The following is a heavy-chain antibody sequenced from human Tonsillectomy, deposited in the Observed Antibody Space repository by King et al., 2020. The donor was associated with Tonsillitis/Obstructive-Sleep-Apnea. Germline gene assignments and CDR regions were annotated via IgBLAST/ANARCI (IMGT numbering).Heavy chain of an antibody. CDR2: ISFDGSNK. V-gene: IGHV3-30*18. CDR3: AKTGHSGRYQGGYFDS. CDR1: GFSFLSYG. D-gene: IGHD1-26*01. J-gene: IGHJ4*02. Sequence: VQLVESGGGVVRPGRSLRLSCAASGFSFLSYGMHWVRQAPGKGLEWVAVISFDGSNKYYGDSMKGRFTISRDNSQKTLYLHMNNLRAEDTAVYYCAKTGHSGRYQGGYFDSWGQGTLVTVSS.